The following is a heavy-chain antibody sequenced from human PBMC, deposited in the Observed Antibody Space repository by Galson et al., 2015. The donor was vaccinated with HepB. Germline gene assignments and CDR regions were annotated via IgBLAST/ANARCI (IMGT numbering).Heavy chain of an antibody. CDR3: TTDVYYSTYWSWLDP. V-gene: IGHV3-15*01. CDR1: GFPFNNAW. D-gene: IGHD2-8*02. J-gene: IGHJ5*02. Sequence: SLRLSCAASGFPFNNAWMTWVRQAPGRGLEWVGRIKSKTDGETTDYAAPVKGRFTISTDDSKNSLYLQMNSLKTEDTAVYYCTTDVYYSTYWSWLDPWGQGTLVTVSS. CDR2: IKSKTDGETT.